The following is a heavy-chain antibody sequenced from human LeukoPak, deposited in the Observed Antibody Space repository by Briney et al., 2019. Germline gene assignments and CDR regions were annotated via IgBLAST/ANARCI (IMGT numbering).Heavy chain of an antibody. CDR3: AKDDSSGYSYYFDY. CDR1: GFTFSSYG. V-gene: IGHV3-30*18. CDR2: ISYDGSNK. J-gene: IGHJ4*02. Sequence: GGSLRLSCAASGFTFSSYGMHWVRQAPGKGLEWVAVISYDGSNKYYADSVKGRFTISRDNSKNTLYLQMNSLRAEDTAVYYCAKDDSSGYSYYFDYWGQGTLVTVSS. D-gene: IGHD3-22*01.